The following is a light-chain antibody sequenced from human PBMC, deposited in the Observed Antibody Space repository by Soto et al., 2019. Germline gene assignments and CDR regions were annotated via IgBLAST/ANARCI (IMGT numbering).Light chain of an antibody. CDR2: EDT. Sequence: QSALTPPASVSGSPGQSIIISCTGTSSDIGSYDRVSWYQRHPGKAPKLMIHEDTRRPSGISNRFSGSKSGNTASLTISGLQAEDEADYFCGSYAGSSIFVEFGGGTKLTVL. CDR1: SSDIGSYDR. J-gene: IGLJ3*02. CDR3: GSYAGSSIFVE. V-gene: IGLV2-23*02.